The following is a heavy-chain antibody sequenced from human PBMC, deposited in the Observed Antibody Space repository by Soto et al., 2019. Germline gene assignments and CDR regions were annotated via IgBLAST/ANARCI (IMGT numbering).Heavy chain of an antibody. Sequence: EVQLLESGGGLVQPGGSLRLSCAASGFTFSSYAMSWVRQAPGKGLEWVSAISGSGGSTYYADSVKGRFTISRDNSKNTLYLQMNSLRAEDTAVYYCAKGGLGVELRTVTLLDWGQGTLVTVSS. V-gene: IGHV3-23*01. CDR1: GFTFSSYA. J-gene: IGHJ4*02. CDR2: ISGSGGST. CDR3: AKGGLGVELRTVTLLD. D-gene: IGHD4-17*01.